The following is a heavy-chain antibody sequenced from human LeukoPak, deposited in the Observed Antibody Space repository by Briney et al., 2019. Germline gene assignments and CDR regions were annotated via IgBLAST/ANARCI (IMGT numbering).Heavy chain of an antibody. D-gene: IGHD5-18*01. CDR1: GGSISSGGYY. V-gene: IGHV4-31*03. CDR2: IYYSGST. CDR3: ARERTAMVSYYFDY. Sequence: SETLSLTCTVSGGSISSGGYYWSWIRQHPGKGLEWIGYIYYSGSTYYNPSLKSRVTISVDTSKNQFSLKLSSVTAADTAVYYCARERTAMVSYYFDYWGQGTLVTVSS. J-gene: IGHJ4*02.